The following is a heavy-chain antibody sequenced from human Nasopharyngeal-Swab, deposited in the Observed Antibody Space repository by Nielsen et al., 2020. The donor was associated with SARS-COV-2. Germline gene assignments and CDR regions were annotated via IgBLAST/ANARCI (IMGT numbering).Heavy chain of an antibody. D-gene: IGHD2-15*01. CDR2: IYYSGST. J-gene: IGHJ5*02. CDR1: GGSISSYY. CDR3: ARGGRYCSGGSCLLNWFDP. Sequence: SETLSLTCTVSGGSISSYYMSWIRQPPGKGLEWIGYIYYSGSTNYNPSLKSRVTITVDTSKNQFSLKLSSVTAADAAVYYCARGGRYCSGGSCLLNWFDPWGQGTLVTVAS. V-gene: IGHV4-59*13.